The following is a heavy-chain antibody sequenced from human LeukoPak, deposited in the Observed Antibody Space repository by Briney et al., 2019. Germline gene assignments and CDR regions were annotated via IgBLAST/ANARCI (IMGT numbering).Heavy chain of an antibody. CDR1: GFTFRSYA. J-gene: IGHJ4*02. CDR2: ISYDGNIK. D-gene: IGHD3-3*01. V-gene: IGHV3-30-3*01. Sequence: GGSLRLSCAASGFTFRSYAIHWVRQAPGKGLEWVAFISYDGNIKYYADSVKGRFSISRDNFKNTLSLQMNSLRSEDTAVYYCATKIFGVVIWYYFDYWGQGTLVTVSS. CDR3: ATKIFGVVIWYYFDY.